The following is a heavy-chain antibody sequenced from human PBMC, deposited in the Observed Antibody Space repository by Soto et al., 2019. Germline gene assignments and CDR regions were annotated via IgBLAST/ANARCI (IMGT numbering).Heavy chain of an antibody. D-gene: IGHD5-12*01. CDR3: ARNRIVATDYYYYYGMDV. J-gene: IGHJ6*02. CDR1: GFTFSSYS. V-gene: IGHV3-21*01. Sequence: EVQLVESGGGLVKPGGSLRLSCAASGFTFSSYSMNWVRQAPGKGLEWVSSISSSSSYIYYADSVKGRFTISRDNAKNSLYLQMNSLRAEDTAVYYCARNRIVATDYYYYYGMDVWGQGTTFTVSS. CDR2: ISSSSSYI.